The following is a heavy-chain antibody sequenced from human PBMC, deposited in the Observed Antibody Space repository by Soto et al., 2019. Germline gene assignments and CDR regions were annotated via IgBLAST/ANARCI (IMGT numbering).Heavy chain of an antibody. CDR2: INVHNGNS. Sequence: QVQLVQSGAEVKKPGASVKVSCKASGYLFTSNGISWVRQAPGQGLEWLGWINVHNGNSNYAQKFQGRVTMTTDTSTSTAYMEVRTLKSDDTAIYYCARVELMILGRHDYWGQGTLVTVSS. CDR3: ARVELMILGRHDY. V-gene: IGHV1-18*04. CDR1: GYLFTSNG. D-gene: IGHD3-10*01. J-gene: IGHJ4*02.